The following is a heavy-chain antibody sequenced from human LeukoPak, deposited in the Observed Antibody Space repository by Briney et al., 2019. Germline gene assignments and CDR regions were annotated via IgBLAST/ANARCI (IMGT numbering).Heavy chain of an antibody. CDR3: ARGRFSPGRFLEWLGMEGWFDP. CDR2: MNPNSGNT. D-gene: IGHD3-3*01. CDR1: GYTFTSYD. Sequence: ASVKVSCKASGYTFTSYDINWVRQATGQGLEWMGWMNPNSGNTGYAQKFQGRVTITRNTSISTAYMELSSLRSEDTAVYYCARGRFSPGRFLEWLGMEGWFDPWGQGTLVTVSS. V-gene: IGHV1-8*03. J-gene: IGHJ5*02.